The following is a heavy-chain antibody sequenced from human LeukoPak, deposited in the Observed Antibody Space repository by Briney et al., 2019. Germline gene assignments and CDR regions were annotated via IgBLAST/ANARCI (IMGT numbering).Heavy chain of an antibody. J-gene: IGHJ5*02. CDR1: GFTFSKYY. CDR3: AKDGCGNDCFSQFDA. D-gene: IGHD2-21*02. Sequence: QSGGSLRLSCAASGFTFSKYYMYWVRQAPGKGLEWVAVISYGGTNKYYADSVKGRFTISRDTSKNTLFLQMNSLRPEDTAVYYCAKDGCGNDCFSQFDAWGQGALVTVSS. CDR2: ISYGGTNK. V-gene: IGHV3-30*18.